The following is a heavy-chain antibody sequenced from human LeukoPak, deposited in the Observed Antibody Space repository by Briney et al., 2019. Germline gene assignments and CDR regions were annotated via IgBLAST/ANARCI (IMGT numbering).Heavy chain of an antibody. Sequence: QPGGSLNLSGVASGSPFSPYWMSWVRQPPGKGLEWVASISNGGGATFYGDSVRGRFTVSRDDAKNSLFLQMNGLRSDDTAVYYCTRENYVPDSWGQGTLVTVSS. CDR3: TRENYVPDS. V-gene: IGHV3-7*03. CDR2: ISNGGGAT. D-gene: IGHD3-10*02. J-gene: IGHJ5*02. CDR1: GSPFSPYW.